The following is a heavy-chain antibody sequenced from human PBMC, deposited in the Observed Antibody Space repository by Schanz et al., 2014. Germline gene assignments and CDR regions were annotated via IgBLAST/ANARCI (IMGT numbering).Heavy chain of an antibody. V-gene: IGHV3-7*05. D-gene: IGHD3-10*01. CDR2: IKQDGSEK. CDR3: ARDCDDMRGYGSGYCLGDCMDV. CDR1: GFTFSKYW. Sequence: EVQLVESGGGLVQPGGSLRLSCGGSGFTFSKYWMSWVRQAPGKGLEWVANIKQDGSEKYYVDAVKGRFTISRDNAKNILYLQMNSLRAEDTAVYYCARDCDDMRGYGSGYCLGDCMDVWGQGTTVTVSS. J-gene: IGHJ6*02.